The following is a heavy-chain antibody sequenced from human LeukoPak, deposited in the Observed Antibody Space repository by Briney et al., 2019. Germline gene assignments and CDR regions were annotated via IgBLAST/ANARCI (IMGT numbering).Heavy chain of an antibody. Sequence: SEALSLTCTVSGGSIRGYYWSWIRQPPGKGLEWIGYIYYSGSTNYNPSLKSRVTISVDTSKNQFSLKLSAVTAADTAVYYCARHEFDSGSLPYFDYWGQGILVTVSS. D-gene: IGHD3-10*01. J-gene: IGHJ4*02. V-gene: IGHV4-59*08. CDR1: GGSIRGYY. CDR2: IYYSGST. CDR3: ARHEFDSGSLPYFDY.